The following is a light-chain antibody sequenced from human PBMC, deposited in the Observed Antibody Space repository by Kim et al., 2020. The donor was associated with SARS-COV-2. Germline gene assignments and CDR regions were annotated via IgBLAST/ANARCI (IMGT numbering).Light chain of an antibody. J-gene: IGLJ3*02. CDR3: QSYDSSLSAWV. Sequence: RVTISWTGSSSNIGAGYGVHWYQQVPGTAPKLLIDGDTSRPSGVPARLFGSKSGTSASLAITGLQAEDEADYYCQSYDSSLSAWVFGGGTQLTVL. CDR1: SSNIGAGYG. CDR2: GDT. V-gene: IGLV1-40*01.